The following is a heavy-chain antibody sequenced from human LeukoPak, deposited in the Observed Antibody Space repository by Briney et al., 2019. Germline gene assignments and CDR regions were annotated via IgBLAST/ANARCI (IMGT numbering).Heavy chain of an antibody. CDR1: GGTFSSYT. Sequence: SVTVSCKASGGTFSSYTISWVRQAPGQGLEWMGRIIPILGIANYAQKFQGRVTITADKSTSTAYMELSSLRSEDTAVYYCASGPSYCSGGSCYYYYGMDVWGQGTTVTVSS. V-gene: IGHV1-69*02. J-gene: IGHJ6*02. D-gene: IGHD2-15*01. CDR3: ASGPSYCSGGSCYYYYGMDV. CDR2: IIPILGIA.